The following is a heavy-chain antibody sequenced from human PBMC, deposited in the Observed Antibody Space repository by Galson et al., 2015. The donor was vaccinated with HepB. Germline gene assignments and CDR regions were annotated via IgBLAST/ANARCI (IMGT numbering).Heavy chain of an antibody. D-gene: IGHD6-6*01. V-gene: IGHV3-48*01. Sequence: SLRLSCAASGVTIPSYSMNWVRKAPGKGLEWLAYISACSTTIYYADFGKGRFNISRAKSKNFLYLPMNSLRGEDTAVYYCARNPSSYDYYNMDVWGHGTTVSVSS. CDR2: ISACSTTI. J-gene: IGHJ6*02. CDR3: ARNPSSYDYYNMDV. CDR1: GVTIPSYS.